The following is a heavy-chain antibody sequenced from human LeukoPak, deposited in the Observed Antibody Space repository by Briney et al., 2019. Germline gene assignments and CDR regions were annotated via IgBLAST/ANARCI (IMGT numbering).Heavy chain of an antibody. CDR3: ATSYCSSTSCSDY. J-gene: IGHJ4*02. D-gene: IGHD2-2*01. CDR2: INHSGTT. V-gene: IGHV4-34*01. Sequence: SETLSLTCTMSGGSISTYYWSWIRQPPGKGLEWIGEINHSGTTNYNPSLKSRVTISVDTSKNQFSLKLSSVTAADTAVYYCATSYCSSTSCSDYWGQGTLVTVSS. CDR1: GGSISTYY.